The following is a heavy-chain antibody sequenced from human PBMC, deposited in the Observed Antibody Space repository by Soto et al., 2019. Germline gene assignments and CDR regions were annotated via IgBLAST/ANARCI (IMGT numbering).Heavy chain of an antibody. CDR1: GDTFSIYT. CDR2: IIPILGIA. Sequence: QVQLVQSGAEVKKPGSSVKVSCKASGDTFSIYTISWVRQAPGQGLEWMGRIIPILGIANHAQNFPGRVTIPADNPTSTAYMELSSLRSADTAVYYCARPKYYSDGSGLEAFEIWGQGTMVTVSS. V-gene: IGHV1-69*02. CDR3: ARPKYYSDGSGLEAFEI. J-gene: IGHJ3*02. D-gene: IGHD3-22*01.